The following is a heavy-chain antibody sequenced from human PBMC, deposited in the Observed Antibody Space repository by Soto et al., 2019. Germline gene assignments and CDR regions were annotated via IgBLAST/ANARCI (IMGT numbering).Heavy chain of an antibody. D-gene: IGHD3-10*01. CDR2: ISYDGSNK. CDR1: GFTFSSYG. Sequence: PGGSLRLSCAASGFTFSSYGMHWVRQAPGKGLEWVAVISYDGSNKYYADSVKGRFTISRDNSKNTLYLQMNSLRAEDTAAYYCAKNNYYGSGSYYTGRYYFDYWGQGTLVTVSS. V-gene: IGHV3-30*18. J-gene: IGHJ4*02. CDR3: AKNNYYGSGSYYTGRYYFDY.